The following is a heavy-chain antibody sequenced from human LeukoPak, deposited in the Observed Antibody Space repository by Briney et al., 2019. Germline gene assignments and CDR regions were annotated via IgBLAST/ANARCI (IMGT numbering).Heavy chain of an antibody. D-gene: IGHD3-10*01. V-gene: IGHV3-21*04. Sequence: PGGSLRLSCAASGFTFSSYSMNWVRQAPGRGLEWVSSISSSSSYIYYADSVKGRFTISRDNAKNSLYLQMNSLRAEDTALYYCAKDKYYGSGSYRTFDYWGQGTLVTVSS. CDR3: AKDKYYGSGSYRTFDY. CDR2: ISSSSSYI. J-gene: IGHJ4*02. CDR1: GFTFSSYS.